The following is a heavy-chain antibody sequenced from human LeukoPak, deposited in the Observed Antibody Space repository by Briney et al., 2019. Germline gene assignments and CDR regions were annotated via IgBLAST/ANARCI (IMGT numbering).Heavy chain of an antibody. J-gene: IGHJ4*02. D-gene: IGHD3-3*01. Sequence: PSETLSLTCTVSGGSISSGGYYWSWIRQHPGKGLEWIGYIYYSGSTYYNPSLKSRVTISVDTSKNQFSLKLSSVTAADTAVYYCASHTIFGVVISVSWGQGTLVTVSS. CDR3: ASHTIFGVVISVS. CDR2: IYYSGST. CDR1: GGSISSGGYY. V-gene: IGHV4-31*03.